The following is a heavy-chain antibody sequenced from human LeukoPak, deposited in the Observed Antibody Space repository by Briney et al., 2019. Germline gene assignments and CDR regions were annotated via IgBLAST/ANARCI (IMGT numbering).Heavy chain of an antibody. J-gene: IGHJ4*02. D-gene: IGHD2-2*01. CDR3: ARVPQSSTSHGFDY. CDR2: ISSSSSII. Sequence: GGSLRLSCIASGFTLSAYTMNWVRQAPGKGLEWLSYISSSSSIIYYADSVKGRFTISRDNAKNSLYLQMNSLRAEDTSVYYCARVPQSSTSHGFDYWGQGTLVTVSS. CDR1: GFTLSAYT. V-gene: IGHV3-48*04.